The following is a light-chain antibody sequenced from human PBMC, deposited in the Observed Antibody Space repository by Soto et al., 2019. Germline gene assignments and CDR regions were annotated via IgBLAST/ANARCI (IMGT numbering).Light chain of an antibody. CDR3: QQRTNRPTIT. CDR1: QSVSSY. Sequence: EIVLTQSPATLSLSPGERATLSCRASQSVSSYLAWYQQRPGQAPRLLIFDTSNRATDIPARFSGSGSGTDFTITISGLEPEDFAVYYCQQRTNRPTITFGQGTRLEIK. V-gene: IGKV3-11*01. CDR2: DTS. J-gene: IGKJ5*01.